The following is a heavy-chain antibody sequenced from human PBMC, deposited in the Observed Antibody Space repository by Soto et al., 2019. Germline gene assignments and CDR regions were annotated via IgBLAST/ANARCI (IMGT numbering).Heavy chain of an antibody. J-gene: IGHJ4*02. CDR1: GFTFSSYA. V-gene: IGHV3-23*01. CDR2: ISGSGGST. Sequence: RLSCAASGFTFSSYAMSWVRQAPGKGLEWVSAISGSGGSTYYADSVKGRFTISRDNSKNTLYLQMNSLRAEDTAVYYCAKDRDRYCSSTSCYVDFDYWGQGTLVTVSS. CDR3: AKDRDRYCSSTSCYVDFDY. D-gene: IGHD2-2*01.